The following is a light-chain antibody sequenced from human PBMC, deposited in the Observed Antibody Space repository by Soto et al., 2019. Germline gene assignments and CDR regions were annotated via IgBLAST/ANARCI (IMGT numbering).Light chain of an antibody. CDR3: QQYYSTVYT. CDR2: WAS. J-gene: IGKJ2*01. Sequence: DIVMTQSPDSLAVSLGERATINCRSSQGVLARSNNKNYLAWYQQKPGQPPKLLIYWASTRQSGVPDRFSGSGSGTDFTLTISSLQAEDVAVYYCQQYYSTVYTFGQGTNLEIK. V-gene: IGKV4-1*01. CDR1: QGVLARSNNKNY.